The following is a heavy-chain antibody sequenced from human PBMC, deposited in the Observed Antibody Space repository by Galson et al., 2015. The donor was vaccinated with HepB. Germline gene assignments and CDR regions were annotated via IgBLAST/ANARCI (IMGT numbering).Heavy chain of an antibody. CDR2: ISYDGSNK. CDR3: ARDPPWLVEYYFDY. V-gene: IGHV3-30-3*01. J-gene: IGHJ4*02. Sequence: SLRLSCAASGFTFSSYAMHWVRQAPGKGLEWVAVISYDGSNKYYADSVKGRFTISRDNSKNTLYLQMNSLRAEDTAVYYCARDPPWLVEYYFDYWGQGTLVTVSS. D-gene: IGHD6-19*01. CDR1: GFTFSSYA.